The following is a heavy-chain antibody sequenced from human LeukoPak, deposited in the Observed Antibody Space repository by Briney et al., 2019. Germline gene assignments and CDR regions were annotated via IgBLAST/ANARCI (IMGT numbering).Heavy chain of an antibody. Sequence: PGGSLRLSCAGSGFTFSSYTMNWVRQAPGKGLEWVSSIRSSSRYIYYADSVKGRFTISRDNAKNSLSLQMNSLRAEDTAVYYCAIDYYDSSGYLAAFDIWGQGTVVTVSS. J-gene: IGHJ3*02. CDR1: GFTFSSYT. CDR3: AIDYYDSSGYLAAFDI. D-gene: IGHD3-22*01. CDR2: IRSSSRYI. V-gene: IGHV3-21*01.